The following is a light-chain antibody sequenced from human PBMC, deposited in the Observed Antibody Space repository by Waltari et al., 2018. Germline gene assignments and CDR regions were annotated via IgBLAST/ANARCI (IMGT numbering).Light chain of an antibody. CDR2: WAS. Sequence: DIVMTQSPDSLAVSLGERATINCTSSQTVSHSSNNKNYLAWYQHKPGQPPKVLIYWASTRGSGVPDRFSGSGSGTDFTLSISSLQAEDVAVYYCHQYYNTPYTFGQGTRLGIK. J-gene: IGKJ2*01. CDR3: HQYYNTPYT. V-gene: IGKV4-1*01. CDR1: QTVSHSSNNKNY.